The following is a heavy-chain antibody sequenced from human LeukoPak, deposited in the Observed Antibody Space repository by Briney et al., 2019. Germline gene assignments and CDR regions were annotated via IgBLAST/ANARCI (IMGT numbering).Heavy chain of an antibody. V-gene: IGHV5-51*01. CDR3: ARPINSGSYYKPVVTAIEY. D-gene: IGHD3-10*01. J-gene: IGHJ4*02. CDR2: IYPDDSDT. CDR1: GYRFTNYW. Sequence: KDGESLKISCKVSGYRFTNYWIGWVRQMPGKGLEWMGIIYPDDSDTRYSPSFQGQVTISADKSINTAYLQWSSLKASDTAMYYCARPINSGSYYKPVVTAIEYWGQGTLVTVSS.